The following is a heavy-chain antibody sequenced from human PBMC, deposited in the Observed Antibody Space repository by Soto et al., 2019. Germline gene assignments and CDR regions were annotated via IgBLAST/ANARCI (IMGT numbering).Heavy chain of an antibody. CDR1: GFTFSSYA. V-gene: IGHV3-23*01. CDR3: ARRIAVAGKPIDY. Sequence: PGGSLRLSCAASGFTFSSYAVSWVRQAPGKGLEWVSAISGSGGSTYYADSVKGRFTISRDNSKNTLYLQMNSLRAEDTAVYYCARRIAVAGKPIDYWGQGTLVTVSS. J-gene: IGHJ4*02. CDR2: ISGSGGST. D-gene: IGHD6-19*01.